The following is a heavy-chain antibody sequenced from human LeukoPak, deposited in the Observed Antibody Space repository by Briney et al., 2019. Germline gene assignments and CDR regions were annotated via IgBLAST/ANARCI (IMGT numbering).Heavy chain of an antibody. J-gene: IGHJ6*02. D-gene: IGHD6-19*01. CDR1: GFTLSSYE. CDR2: ISSSGSTI. CDR3: ATAPGGGWYTLGYYCGMDV. Sequence: GGSLRLSCAASGFTLSSYEMNWVRQAPGKGLEWVSYISSSGSTIYYADSVKGRFTISRDNAKNSLYLQMNSLRAEDTAVYYCATAPGGGWYTLGYYCGMDVWGQGTTVTVSS. V-gene: IGHV3-48*03.